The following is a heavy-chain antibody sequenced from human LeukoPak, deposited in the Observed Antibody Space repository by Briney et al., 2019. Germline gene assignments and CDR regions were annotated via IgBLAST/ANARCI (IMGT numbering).Heavy chain of an antibody. CDR1: GGSIINSNW. Sequence: SETLSLTCAVSGGSIINSNWWSWVRQPPGKGLEWIGEIDHSGSTSYNPSLKSRVTMSVDRSQNQFSLRLSTVTAADTAVYYCARTGAVAVPFDYWGQGTLVTVSS. V-gene: IGHV4-4*02. J-gene: IGHJ4*02. CDR3: ARTGAVAVPFDY. D-gene: IGHD6-19*01. CDR2: IDHSGST.